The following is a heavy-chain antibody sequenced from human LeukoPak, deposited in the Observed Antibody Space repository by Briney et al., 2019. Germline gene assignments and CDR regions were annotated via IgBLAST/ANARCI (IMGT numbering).Heavy chain of an antibody. J-gene: IGHJ3*02. V-gene: IGHV4-39*07. CDR1: GGSISSSSYY. Sequence: PSETLSLTCTVSGGSISSSSYYWGWIRQPPGKGLEWIGSIYYSGSTYYNPSLKSRVTISVDTSKNQFSLKLSSVTAADTAVYYCARPSITMIVPTPTGAFDIWGQGTMVTVSS. CDR2: IYYSGST. CDR3: ARPSITMIVPTPTGAFDI. D-gene: IGHD3-22*01.